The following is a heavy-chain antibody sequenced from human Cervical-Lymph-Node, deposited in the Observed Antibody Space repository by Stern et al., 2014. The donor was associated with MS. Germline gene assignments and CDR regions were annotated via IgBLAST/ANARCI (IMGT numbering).Heavy chain of an antibody. CDR1: GGSISSGGYY. D-gene: IGHD6-19*01. V-gene: IGHV4-31*03. J-gene: IGHJ6*02. CDR3: ARGHSSGWYDYYYGMDV. Sequence: VQLVESGPGLVKPSQTLSLTCTVSGGSISSGGYYWRWIRQHPGKGLEWIGYIYYSGSTYYNPSLKSRVTIAVDTSKNQFSLKPSSVTAADTAVYYCARGHSSGWYDYYYGMDVWGQGTTVTVSS. CDR2: IYYSGST.